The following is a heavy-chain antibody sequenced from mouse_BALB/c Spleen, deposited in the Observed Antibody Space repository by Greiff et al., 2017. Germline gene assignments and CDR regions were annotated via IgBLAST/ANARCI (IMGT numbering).Heavy chain of an antibody. J-gene: IGHJ4*01. D-gene: IGHD2-1*01. CDR3: ARLYGNCEGDY. V-gene: IGHV14-3*02. CDR2: IDPANGNT. CDR1: GFNINDTY. Sequence: VQLQQSGAELVKPGASVKLSCTASGFNINDTYMHWVKQRPEQGLEWIGRIDPANGNTKYDPKFQGKATITADTSSNTAYLQLSSLTSEDTAVYYCARLYGNCEGDYWGQGTSVTVSS.